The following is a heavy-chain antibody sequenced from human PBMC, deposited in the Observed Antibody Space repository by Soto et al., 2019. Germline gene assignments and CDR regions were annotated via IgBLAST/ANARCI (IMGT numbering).Heavy chain of an antibody. CDR1: GGTFSSYA. Sequence: VASVKVSCKASGGTFSSYAISWVRQAPGQGLEWMGGTIPIFGTANYAQKFQGRVTITADESTSTAYMELSSLRSEDTAVYYCAREGYYHDSSGYYYVSWFDPWGQGTLVTVSS. D-gene: IGHD3-22*01. CDR3: AREGYYHDSSGYYYVSWFDP. CDR2: TIPIFGTA. V-gene: IGHV1-69*13. J-gene: IGHJ5*02.